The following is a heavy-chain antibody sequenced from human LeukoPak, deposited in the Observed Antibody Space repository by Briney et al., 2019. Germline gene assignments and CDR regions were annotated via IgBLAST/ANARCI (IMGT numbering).Heavy chain of an antibody. Sequence: GGSLRLSCVASGFRFSVYWMDWDRHAPGNGLVWVSLIRSDGTITNYADSVKGRFITSRDNTKNTVYLQMNSLRAEDTGIYYCAKDHYYSMEVWGQGTTVTVTS. CDR2: IRSDGTIT. CDR1: GFRFSVYW. CDR3: AKDHYYSMEV. V-gene: IGHV3-74*01. J-gene: IGHJ6*02.